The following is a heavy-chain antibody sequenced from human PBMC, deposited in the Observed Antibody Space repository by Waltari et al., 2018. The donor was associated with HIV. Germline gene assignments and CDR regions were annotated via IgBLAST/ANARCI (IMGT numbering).Heavy chain of an antibody. V-gene: IGHV4-39*01. CDR3: ARHDGTSYYFGSDMNPRPFSFWFAS. D-gene: IGHD3-10*01. CDR2: TMYSGST. CDR1: GPSISSRRYY. Sequence: QLLLQESGPGLVRPSETLSLTCTVTGPSISSRRYYWGWVRQPPGKGLEWIVSTMYSGSTDNNPSLKSRLAISVDTSRNQFSLNLTSVTAADTALYYCARHDGTSYYFGSDMNPRPFSFWFASWGQGILVTVSS. J-gene: IGHJ5*01.